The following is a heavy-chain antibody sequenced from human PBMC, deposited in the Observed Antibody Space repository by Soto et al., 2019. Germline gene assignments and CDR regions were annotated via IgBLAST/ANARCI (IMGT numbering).Heavy chain of an antibody. D-gene: IGHD2-2*02. J-gene: IGHJ5*02. Sequence: QVQLQESGPGLVKPSETLSLTCTVSGGSISSYYWSWIRQPPGKGLEWIGYIYYSGRTNYNPSLKSRVTISVDTSTHQSSLTLSSVTAADTAVYYCARGYCSSTICYIWDNWFDPWGQGTLVTVSS. V-gene: IGHV4-59*01. CDR2: IYYSGRT. CDR3: ARGYCSSTICYIWDNWFDP. CDR1: GGSISSYY.